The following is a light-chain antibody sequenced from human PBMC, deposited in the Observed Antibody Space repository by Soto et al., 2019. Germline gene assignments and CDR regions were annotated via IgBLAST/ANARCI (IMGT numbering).Light chain of an antibody. CDR1: QSILSDY. CDR2: ATS. J-gene: IGKJ4*01. CDR3: QQYGSSPPLT. Sequence: EIVLTQSPGTLSLSPGEGATLSCRTSQSILSDYLAWYQQKPGQAPRLLIYATSSRATGIPDRFSGSGSGTDFTLTISRLEPEDFAVYYCQQYGSSPPLTFGGGTKVEVK. V-gene: IGKV3-20*01.